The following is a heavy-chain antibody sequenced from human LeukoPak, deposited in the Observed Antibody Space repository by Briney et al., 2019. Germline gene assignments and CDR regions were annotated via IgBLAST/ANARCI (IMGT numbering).Heavy chain of an antibody. CDR3: ATNGEVWYFDL. D-gene: IGHD3-10*01. CDR2: IRSKAYGGTT. Sequence: PGGSLRLSCAASRFTFSGYAMSWVRQAPGKGLEWVGFIRSKAYGGTTEYAASVKGRFTISRDDSKSIAYLQMNSLKTEDTAVYYCATNGEVWYFDLWGRGTLVTVSS. J-gene: IGHJ2*01. CDR1: RFTFSGYA. V-gene: IGHV3-49*04.